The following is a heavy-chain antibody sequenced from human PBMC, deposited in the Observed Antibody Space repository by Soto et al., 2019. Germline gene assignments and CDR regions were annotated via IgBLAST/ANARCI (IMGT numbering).Heavy chain of an antibody. D-gene: IGHD2-8*01. V-gene: IGHV3-7*01. CDR2: IKYDGSAA. CDR1: GLTFSSSC. CDR3: ARDSFTKADY. Sequence: QPGGSLRLSCVASGLTFSSSCMSWVRQAPGKGLEWVANIKYDGSAAYYVDSVKGRFTISRDNAKNSLFLQMNSLRAEDTAVYFCARDSFTKADYWGQGILVTVSS. J-gene: IGHJ4*02.